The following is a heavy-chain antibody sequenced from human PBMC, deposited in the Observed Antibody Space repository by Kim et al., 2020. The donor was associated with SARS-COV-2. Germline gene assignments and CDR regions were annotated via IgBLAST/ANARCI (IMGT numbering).Heavy chain of an antibody. CDR2: IYSGGTST. J-gene: IGHJ6*02. CDR3: AKRVAAGTVAAGYYGMDV. Sequence: GGSLRLSCAASGFTFSNFAMSWVRQAPGKGLEWVSLIYSGGTSTYYAHSVKGRFTISRDNSKNTLFLQMHSLGAEDTAVYYCAKRVAAGTVAAGYYGMDVWGQGTTVIVSS. D-gene: IGHD6-13*01. CDR1: GFTFSNFA. V-gene: IGHV3-23*03.